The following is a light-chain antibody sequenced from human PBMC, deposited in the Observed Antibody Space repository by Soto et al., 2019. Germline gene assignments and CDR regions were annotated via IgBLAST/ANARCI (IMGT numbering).Light chain of an antibody. CDR2: GAT. CDR1: HSVTSDY. Sequence: EIVLTQSPGTLSLSPGERATLSCRASHSVTSDYLAWYQQKPGQAPRLLIYGATKRATGIPDRFSGSGSGTDFTLTISRLEAEDFATYYCLQEYNYPRTFGQGTKVEIK. J-gene: IGKJ1*01. V-gene: IGKV3-20*01. CDR3: LQEYNYPRT.